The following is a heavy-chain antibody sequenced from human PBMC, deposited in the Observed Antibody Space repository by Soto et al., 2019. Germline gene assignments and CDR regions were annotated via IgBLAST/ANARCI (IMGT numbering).Heavy chain of an antibody. V-gene: IGHV1-24*01. CDR3: AAGGTRWLHSPFDY. Sequence: QVQLVQSGAEVRKPGASVKVSCKVSGHTLTELSVHWVRQAPGKGLEWMGGFDPEDGETISAQKFQGRVTVTEDTSTDSTYLELSSLRSEDTAVYYCAAGGTRWLHSPFDYWGQGTLVTISS. CDR1: GHTLTELS. D-gene: IGHD1-1*01. J-gene: IGHJ4*02. CDR2: FDPEDGET.